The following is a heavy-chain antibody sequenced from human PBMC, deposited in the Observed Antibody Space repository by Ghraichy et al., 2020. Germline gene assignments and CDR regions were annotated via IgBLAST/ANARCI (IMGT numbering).Heavy chain of an antibody. J-gene: IGHJ4*02. CDR1: GFTFSNYG. CDR3: AKDRLPAAALYYFDY. D-gene: IGHD6-13*01. Sequence: GGSLRLSCAASGFTFSNYGIHWVRQAPGKGLNWVAFISYDGSKKYYADSVKGRFTISRDNSKNTLYLQMNSLRAEDTAVYYCAKDRLPAAALYYFDYWGQGTLVTVSS. CDR2: ISYDGSKK. V-gene: IGHV3-30*18.